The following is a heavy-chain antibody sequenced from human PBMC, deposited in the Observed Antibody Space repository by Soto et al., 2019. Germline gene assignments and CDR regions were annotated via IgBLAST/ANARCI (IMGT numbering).Heavy chain of an antibody. J-gene: IGHJ1*01. CDR2: IREDGSQR. Sequence: EVQLVESGGGLVQPGGSLRLSCEGSGFTFSSYWMSWVRQAPGKGLEWVANIREDGSQRFYADSVKGRFTISRDNANNALYLQMNYLGVEDTGVYYCARAPPRRVEVPTVGHWGQGTLVTVSS. CDR1: GFTFSSYW. V-gene: IGHV3-7*01. CDR3: ARAPPRRVEVPTVGH. D-gene: IGHD4-4*01.